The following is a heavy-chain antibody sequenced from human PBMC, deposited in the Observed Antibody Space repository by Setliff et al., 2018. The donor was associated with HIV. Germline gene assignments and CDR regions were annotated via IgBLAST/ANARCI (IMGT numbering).Heavy chain of an antibody. J-gene: IGHJ4*02. CDR3: AADRADFIPVASFDR. D-gene: IGHD6-19*01. Sequence: VKVSCKASGYTFTDYYIHWVQQAPGKGLEWMGRVDPDDGKTIYAEKFQGRVTITSDKSTDTAYMELSSLRSDDTAVYYCAADRADFIPVASFDRWGQGTLVTVSS. CDR1: GYTFTDYY. V-gene: IGHV1-69-2*01. CDR2: VDPDDGKT.